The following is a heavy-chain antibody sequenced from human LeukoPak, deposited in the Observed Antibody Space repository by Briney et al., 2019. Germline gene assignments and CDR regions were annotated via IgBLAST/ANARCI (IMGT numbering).Heavy chain of an antibody. CDR1: GFTFSSYA. J-gene: IGHJ4*02. CDR2: ISGSGGST. Sequence: GGSLRLSCAASGFTFSSYAMSWVRQAPGKGLEWVSAISGSGGSTYYADSAKGRFTISRDNSKNTLYLQMNSLRAEDTAVYYCATSLMGATSYYFDYWGQGTLVTVSS. CDR3: ATSLMGATSYYFDY. V-gene: IGHV3-23*01. D-gene: IGHD1-26*01.